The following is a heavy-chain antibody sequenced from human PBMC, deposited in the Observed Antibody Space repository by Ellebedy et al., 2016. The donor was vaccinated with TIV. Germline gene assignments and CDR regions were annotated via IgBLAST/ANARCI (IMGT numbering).Heavy chain of an antibody. Sequence: GGSLRLXXAASGFPFSSYWMSWLRQVPGRGLEWVASISYDGSNKYYGDSVKGRFTISRDNSKNTLSLQMNSLRVEDTAVYYCAKALYGGNFWGQGTLVTVSS. J-gene: IGHJ4*02. D-gene: IGHD4-23*01. CDR3: AKALYGGNF. CDR1: GFPFSSYW. CDR2: ISYDGSNK. V-gene: IGHV3-30*18.